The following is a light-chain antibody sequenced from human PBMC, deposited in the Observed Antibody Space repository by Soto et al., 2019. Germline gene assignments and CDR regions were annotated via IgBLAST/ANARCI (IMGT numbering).Light chain of an antibody. J-gene: IGKJ2*01. V-gene: IGKV3-11*01. CDR3: QQRSNWPYN. CDR2: DAS. CDR1: QSVSSY. Sequence: EIVLTQSPATLSLSPGERATLSCRASQSVSSYLACYQHKPGQAPRLLIDDASNRSNGIPAKFSGRESGTDFTLTISSLEPEYFAVSYCQQRSNWPYNFGQGNKLEIK.